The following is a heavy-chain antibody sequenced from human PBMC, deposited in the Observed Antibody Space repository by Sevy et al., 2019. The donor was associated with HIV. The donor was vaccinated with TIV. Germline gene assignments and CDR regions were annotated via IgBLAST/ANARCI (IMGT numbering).Heavy chain of an antibody. D-gene: IGHD3-10*01. J-gene: IGHJ6*02. CDR3: ARERVWFGEFLNYGMDV. Sequence: GGSLRLSCAASGFTFSSYAMHWVRQAPGKGLEWVAVISYDGSNKYYADSVKGRFTISRDNSKNTLYLQMNSLRAEDTAVYYCARERVWFGEFLNYGMDVWGQGTTVTVSS. CDR2: ISYDGSNK. V-gene: IGHV3-30-3*01. CDR1: GFTFSSYA.